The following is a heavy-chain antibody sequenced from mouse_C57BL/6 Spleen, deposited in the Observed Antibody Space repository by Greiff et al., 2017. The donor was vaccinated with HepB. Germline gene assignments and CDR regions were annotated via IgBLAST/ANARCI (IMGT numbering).Heavy chain of an antibody. J-gene: IGHJ3*01. CDR2: IYPGSGST. V-gene: IGHV1-55*01. Sequence: QVQLQQPGAELVKPGASVKMSCKASGYTFTSYWITWVKQRPGQGLEWIGDIYPGSGSTNYNEKFKSKATLTVDTSSRTAYMQLSSLTSEDSAVYYCAREDYYGTPFAYWGQGTLVTVSA. D-gene: IGHD1-1*01. CDR3: AREDYYGTPFAY. CDR1: GYTFTSYW.